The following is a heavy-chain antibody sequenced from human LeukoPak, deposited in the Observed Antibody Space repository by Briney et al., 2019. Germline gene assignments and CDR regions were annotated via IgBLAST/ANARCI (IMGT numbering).Heavy chain of an antibody. CDR1: GFTFSSYW. V-gene: IGHV4-34*01. J-gene: IGHJ6*02. D-gene: IGHD6-6*01. CDR2: INHSGST. Sequence: PGGSLRLSCAASGFTFSSYWMSWVRQPPGKGLEWIGEINHSGSTNYNPSLKSRVTISVDTSKNQFSLKLSSVTAADTAVYYCARLVRYSSSSPGVWYYYYGMDVWGQGTTVTVSS. CDR3: ARLVRYSSSSPGVWYYYYGMDV.